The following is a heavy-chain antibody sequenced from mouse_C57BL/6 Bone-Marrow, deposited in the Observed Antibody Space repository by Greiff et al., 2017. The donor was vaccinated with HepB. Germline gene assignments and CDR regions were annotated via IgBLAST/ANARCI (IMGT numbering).Heavy chain of an antibody. CDR1: GFTFSDYY. D-gene: IGHD2-10*02. CDR2: ISNGGGST. J-gene: IGHJ2*01. CDR3: ARHRYGNYALDY. Sequence: DVMLVESGGGLVQPGGSLKLSCAASGFTFSDYYMYWVRQTPEKRLEWVAYISNGGGSTYYPDTVKGRFTISRDNAKNTLYLQMSRLKTEDTAMYYCARHRYGNYALDYWGQGTTLTVSS. V-gene: IGHV5-12*01.